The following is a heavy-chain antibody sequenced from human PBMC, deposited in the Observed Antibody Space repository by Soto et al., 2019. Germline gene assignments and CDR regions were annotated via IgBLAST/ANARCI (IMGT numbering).Heavy chain of an antibody. D-gene: IGHD3-10*01. V-gene: IGHV3-66*01. CDR3: AREITMVRGVIMDYYYYMDV. Sequence: GGSLRLSCAASGFTVSSNYMSWVRQAPGKGLEWVSVIYSGGSTYYADSVKGRFTISRDNSKNTLYLQMNSLRAEDTAVYYCAREITMVRGVIMDYYYYMDVWGKGTTVTVSS. J-gene: IGHJ6*03. CDR2: IYSGGST. CDR1: GFTVSSNY.